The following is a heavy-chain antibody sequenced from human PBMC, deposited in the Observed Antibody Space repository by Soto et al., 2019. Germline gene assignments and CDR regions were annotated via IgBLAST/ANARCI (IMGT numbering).Heavy chain of an antibody. D-gene: IGHD7-27*01. J-gene: IGHJ2*01. CDR1: GYTFTSYA. CDR2: INAGNGNT. CDR3: ARDRDRWGFGYFDL. Sequence: QVQLVQSGAEEKKPGASVKVSCKASGYTFTSYAMHWVRQAPGQRLEWMGWINAGNGNTKYSQKFQGRVTITRDTSASTAYMELSSLRSEDTAVYYCARDRDRWGFGYFDLWGRGTLVTGSS. V-gene: IGHV1-3*05.